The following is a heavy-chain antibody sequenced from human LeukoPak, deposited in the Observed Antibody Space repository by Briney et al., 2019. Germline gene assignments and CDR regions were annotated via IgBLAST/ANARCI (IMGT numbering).Heavy chain of an antibody. J-gene: IGHJ4*02. CDR2: IYTSGSA. Sequence: SETLSLICNVSGGHNSSYYWIWLRQPPGKGLEWVGYIYTSGSANYNPSLKSRVTISVDTSKSHFSLKLSSVTAADTAVYYCARLSDRGYEIDYWGQGTLVTVSS. CDR1: GGHNSSYY. V-gene: IGHV4-4*09. D-gene: IGHD5-12*01. CDR3: ARLSDRGYEIDY.